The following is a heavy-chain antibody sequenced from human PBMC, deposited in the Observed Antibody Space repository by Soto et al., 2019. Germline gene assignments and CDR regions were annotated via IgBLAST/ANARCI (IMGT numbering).Heavy chain of an antibody. CDR3: ARADFDWLGFDL. CDR1: GGTFSSYT. Sequence: QVQLVQSGAEVKKPGSSVKVSCKASGGTFSSYTISWVRQAPGQGLEWMGRIIPILGIANYAQKFQGRVTFTADKSTSPAYMELSSLRSEDTAVYYCARADFDWLGFDLWGRGTLVTVSS. CDR2: IIPILGIA. J-gene: IGHJ2*01. V-gene: IGHV1-69*02. D-gene: IGHD3-9*01.